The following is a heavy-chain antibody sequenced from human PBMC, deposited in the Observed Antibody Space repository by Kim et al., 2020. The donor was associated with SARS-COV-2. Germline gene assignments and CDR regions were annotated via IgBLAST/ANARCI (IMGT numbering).Heavy chain of an antibody. V-gene: IGHV4-59*13. J-gene: IGHJ6*02. Sequence: SETLSLTCTVSGGSISSYYWSWIRQPPGKGLEWIGYIYYSGSTNYNPSLKSRVTISVDTSKNQFSLKLSSVTAADTAVYYCARDQWLADRYYYYGMDVWGQGTTVTVSS. CDR1: GGSISSYY. CDR2: IYYSGST. D-gene: IGHD6-19*01. CDR3: ARDQWLADRYYYYGMDV.